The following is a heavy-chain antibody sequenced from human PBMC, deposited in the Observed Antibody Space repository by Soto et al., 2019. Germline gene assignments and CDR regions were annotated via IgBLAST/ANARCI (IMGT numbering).Heavy chain of an antibody. V-gene: IGHV4-34*01. CDR1: GGSFSGYY. D-gene: IGHD2-21*01. CDR2: INHSGST. J-gene: IGHJ6*02. Sequence: TSETLSLTCAVYGGSFSGYYWSWIRQPPGKGLEWIGEINHSGSTNYNPSLKSRVTISVDTSKNQFSLKLSSVTAADTAVYYCARDAYCGGDCPAYYYYYGMDVWGQGTTVTVSS. CDR3: ARDAYCGGDCPAYYYYYGMDV.